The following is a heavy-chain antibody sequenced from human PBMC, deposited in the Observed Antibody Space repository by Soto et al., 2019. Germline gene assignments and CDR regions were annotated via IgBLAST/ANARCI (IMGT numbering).Heavy chain of an antibody. J-gene: IGHJ6*03. CDR1: GDSISSGGHY. V-gene: IGHV4-31*03. Sequence: PSETLSLTCSVSGDSISSGGHYWSWVRQNPEKGLEWIGYIYYSGTTYYSPSLKSRVTISGDTSKNQFSLRLSSVTAADTAVYYCARAYYDLWSGSRYYYMDVWGKGTTVTVSS. D-gene: IGHD3-3*01. CDR2: IYYSGTT. CDR3: ARAYYDLWSGSRYYYMDV.